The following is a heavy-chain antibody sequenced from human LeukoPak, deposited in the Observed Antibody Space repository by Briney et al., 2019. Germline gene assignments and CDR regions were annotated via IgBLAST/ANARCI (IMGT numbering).Heavy chain of an antibody. CDR3: ARGALTLSSSWYWRGSNLIDY. Sequence: PGASVKVSCKVSGYTLTELSMHWVRQAPGQGLEWMGWINPNSGGTNYAQKFQGRVTMTRDTSISTAYMELSRLRSDDTAVYYCARGALTLSSSWYWRGSNLIDYWGQGTLVTVSS. J-gene: IGHJ4*02. CDR2: INPNSGGT. D-gene: IGHD6-13*01. V-gene: IGHV1-2*02. CDR1: GYTLTELS.